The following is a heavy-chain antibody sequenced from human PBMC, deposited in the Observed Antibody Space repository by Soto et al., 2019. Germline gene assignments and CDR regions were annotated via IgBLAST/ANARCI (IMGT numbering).Heavy chain of an antibody. V-gene: IGHV3-64*04. CDR1: GFTFSSYA. D-gene: IGHD3-10*01. Sequence: GGSLRLSCSASGFTFSSYAMHWVRQAPGKGLEYVSAISSNGGSTYYADSVKGRFTISRDNSKNTLYLQMNSLRAEDTAVYYCARDYRGGIWFGELVSYYFDYWGQGTLVTVSS. J-gene: IGHJ4*02. CDR3: ARDYRGGIWFGELVSYYFDY. CDR2: ISSNGGST.